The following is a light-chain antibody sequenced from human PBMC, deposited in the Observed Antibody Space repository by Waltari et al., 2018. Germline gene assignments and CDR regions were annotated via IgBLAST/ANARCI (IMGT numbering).Light chain of an antibody. CDR2: GAS. V-gene: IGKV3-20*01. Sequence: EVVLTQSPGTLSLSPGERATISCRASQSVSRALAWYQQKPGQAPRLLIYGASIRATGIPDRFSGSGSGTDFSLTISRLEPADSAMYYCQHYVRLPATFGQGTKVEIK. J-gene: IGKJ1*01. CDR1: QSVSRA. CDR3: QHYVRLPAT.